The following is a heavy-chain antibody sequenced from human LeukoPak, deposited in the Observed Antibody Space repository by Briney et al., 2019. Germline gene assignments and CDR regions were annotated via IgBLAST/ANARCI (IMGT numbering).Heavy chain of an antibody. CDR1: GFTFSSYG. Sequence: PGGSLRLSCAASGFTFSSYGMHWVRQAPGKGLEWVAGIWYDGSNKYYADSVKGRFTISRDNSKNTLYLQMNSLRAEDTAVYYCAKESIAARGLDYWGQGTLVTVSS. CDR3: AKESIAARGLDY. D-gene: IGHD6-6*01. CDR2: IWYDGSNK. V-gene: IGHV3-33*06. J-gene: IGHJ4*02.